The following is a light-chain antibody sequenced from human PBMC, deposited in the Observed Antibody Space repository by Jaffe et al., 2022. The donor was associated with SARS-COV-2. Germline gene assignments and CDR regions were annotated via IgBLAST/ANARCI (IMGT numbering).Light chain of an antibody. V-gene: IGLV3-10*01. Sequence: SYELTQPPSVSVSPGQTARITCSGDALPKKYTYWYRQKSGQAPVLVIYEDIKRPSEIPERFSGSASGTMATLTISGAQMEDEGVYYCYSADRSGNNVFGSGTQVTVL. CDR3: YSADRSGNNV. J-gene: IGLJ1*01. CDR2: EDI. CDR1: ALPKKY.